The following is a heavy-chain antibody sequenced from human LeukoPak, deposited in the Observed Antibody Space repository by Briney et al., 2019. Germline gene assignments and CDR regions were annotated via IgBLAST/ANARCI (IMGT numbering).Heavy chain of an antibody. V-gene: IGHV4-39*01. CDR2: IYYSGST. CDR1: GGSISSSSYY. D-gene: IGHD6-6*01. Sequence: SETLSLTCTVSGGSISSSSYYWGWIRQPPGTGLEWIGSIYYSGSTYYNPSLKGRVTISVDTSKNQFSLKLSSVTAADTAVYYCARPTYSSSSIWFDPWGQGTLVTVSS. J-gene: IGHJ5*02. CDR3: ARPTYSSSSIWFDP.